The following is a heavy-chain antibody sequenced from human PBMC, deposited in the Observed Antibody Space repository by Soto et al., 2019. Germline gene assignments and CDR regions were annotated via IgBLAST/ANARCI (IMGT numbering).Heavy chain of an antibody. J-gene: IGHJ4*02. CDR1: GYTFTSYY. CDR2: INASGGST. Sequence: QVQLVQYGAEVKKPGASVKISCKASGYTFTSYYMHWVRQAPGQGLECMGIINASGGSTNYAQKLQGRGGVTRDTSTSTVDTALNSLRSEDTAVYYCARHPYPGCINAVCYPLAYWGQGTLVTVSS. D-gene: IGHD2-8*01. CDR3: ARHPYPGCINAVCYPLAY. V-gene: IGHV1-46*01.